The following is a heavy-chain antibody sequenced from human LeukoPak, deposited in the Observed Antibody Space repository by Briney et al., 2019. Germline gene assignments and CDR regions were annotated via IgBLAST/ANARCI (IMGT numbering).Heavy chain of an antibody. CDR3: ARDPSNIVVVVAATCYYGMDV. J-gene: IGHJ6*02. D-gene: IGHD2-15*01. Sequence: GGSLRLSCAASAFTFSSYAMHWVRQAPGKGLEWVTVISYDGSNKYYADSVKGRFTISRDNSKNTLYLQMNSLRAEDTAVYYCARDPSNIVVVVAATCYYGMDVWGQGTTVTVSS. CDR2: ISYDGSNK. V-gene: IGHV3-30-3*01. CDR1: AFTFSSYA.